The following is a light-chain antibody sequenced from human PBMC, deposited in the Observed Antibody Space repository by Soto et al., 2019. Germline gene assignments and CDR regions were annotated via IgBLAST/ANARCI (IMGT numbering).Light chain of an antibody. CDR1: SSDVGGYNY. CDR2: DVS. J-gene: IGLJ2*01. CDR3: AAWGGSLNGHVV. V-gene: IGLV2-11*01. Sequence: QSALTQPRSVSGSPGQSVTISCTGTSSDVGGYNYVSWYQQHPGKAPKLMIYDVSKRPSGVPDRFSGSKSGNTASLTISGLQAEDEADYYCAAWGGSLNGHVVFGGGTKLTVL.